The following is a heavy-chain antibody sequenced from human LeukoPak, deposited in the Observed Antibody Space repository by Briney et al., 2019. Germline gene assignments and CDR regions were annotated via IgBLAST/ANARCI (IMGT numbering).Heavy chain of an antibody. D-gene: IGHD3-16*02. V-gene: IGHV1-69*13. CDR3: AKSITFGGVIVPLDY. J-gene: IGHJ4*02. Sequence: LGKVSCKASGGTFSSYAISWVRQAPGQGREWMGGLIPIFGTANYAQKFQGSVTITPYESTSIGYMELSSLRSEETAVYYCAKSITFGGVIVPLDYWGQGTLVTVSS. CDR2: LIPIFGTA. CDR1: GGTFSSYA.